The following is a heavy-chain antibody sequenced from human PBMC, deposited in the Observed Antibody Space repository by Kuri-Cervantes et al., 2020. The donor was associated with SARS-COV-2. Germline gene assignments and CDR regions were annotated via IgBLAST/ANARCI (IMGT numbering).Heavy chain of an antibody. CDR2: ISGSGTST. V-gene: IGHV3-23*01. CDR1: GFNFRSYA. J-gene: IGHJ6*02. Sequence: GESLKISCAASGFNFRSYAMTWVRQAPGKGLEWVSAISGSGTSTYYADSVKGRFTISRDNSKNTLYLQMNSLRAEDTAVYYCASSGPGTLSPLMITFPPRGMDVWGQGTTVTVSS. D-gene: IGHD3-16*01. CDR3: ASSGPGTLSPLMITFPPRGMDV.